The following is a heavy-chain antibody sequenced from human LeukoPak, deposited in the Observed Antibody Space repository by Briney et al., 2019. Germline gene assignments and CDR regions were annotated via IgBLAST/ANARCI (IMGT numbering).Heavy chain of an antibody. V-gene: IGHV3-53*01. Sequence: PGGSLRLSCAASGFTVSSNYMSWVRQAPGKGLEWVSVIYSGGSTYYADSVKGRFTISRDNSKNTLYLQMNSLRAGDTAVYYCARADYGDYYVDYWSQGTLVTVSS. CDR2: IYSGGST. CDR1: GFTVSSNY. J-gene: IGHJ4*02. D-gene: IGHD4-17*01. CDR3: ARADYGDYYVDY.